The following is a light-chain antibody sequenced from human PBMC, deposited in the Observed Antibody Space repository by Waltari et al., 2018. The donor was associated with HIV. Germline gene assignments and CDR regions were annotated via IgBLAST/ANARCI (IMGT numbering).Light chain of an antibody. CDR3: HQYGYSPYT. Sequence: EIVLTQSPGTLSLSPGERATLSRRASQSVGSSYLAWYRQKPGQAPRLLIYGASSRATGIPDRFSGSGSRTDFSLTISRLEPEDSAVYHCHQYGYSPYTFGQGTKLEIK. J-gene: IGKJ2*01. CDR2: GAS. CDR1: QSVGSSY. V-gene: IGKV3-20*01.